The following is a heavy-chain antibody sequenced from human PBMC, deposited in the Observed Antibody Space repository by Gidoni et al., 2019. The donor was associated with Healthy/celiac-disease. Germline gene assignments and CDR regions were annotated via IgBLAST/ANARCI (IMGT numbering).Heavy chain of an antibody. CDR2: ISGSGGST. D-gene: IGHD6-13*01. CDR1: GFTFSSYA. Sequence: EVQLLESGGGLVQPGGSLRLSCAASGFTFSSYAMSGVRQDPGKGLEWVSAISGSGGSTYYADSVKGRFTISRDNSKNTLYLQMNSLRAEDTAVYYCAKDGISSSRAFDIWGKGTMVTVSS. J-gene: IGHJ3*02. CDR3: AKDGISSSRAFDI. V-gene: IGHV3-23*01.